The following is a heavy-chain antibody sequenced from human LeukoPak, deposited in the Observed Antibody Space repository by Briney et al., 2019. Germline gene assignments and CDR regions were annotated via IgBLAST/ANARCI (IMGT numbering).Heavy chain of an antibody. V-gene: IGHV4-39*01. J-gene: IGHJ4*01. CDR3: ARHVEIAVAGXXXY. D-gene: IGHD6-19*01. CDR2: IYYSGST. Sequence: SETLSLTCTVSGGSISSSRDYWGWIRQPPGKGLEWIGSIYYSGSTYYNPSLKSRVTISVDTSKNQFSLKLSSVTAADTAVYYCARHVEIAVAGXXXYWGXGXXXT. CDR1: GGSISSSRDY.